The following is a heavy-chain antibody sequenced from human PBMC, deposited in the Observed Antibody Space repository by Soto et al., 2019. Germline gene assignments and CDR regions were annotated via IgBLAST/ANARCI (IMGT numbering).Heavy chain of an antibody. CDR1: GFTFSNYG. J-gene: IGHJ2*01. Sequence: QVQLVESGGGVAQPGRSLRLSCAASGFTFSNYGMHWVRQAPGKGLEWVAVIWYDGSIQYYADSVKGRFTISRDNSRNTLSLQMTSLRAEDTAVYFCARGVVARRDWYFDLWGRGSLVTVSS. CDR2: IWYDGSIQ. CDR3: ARGVVARRDWYFDL. V-gene: IGHV3-33*01. D-gene: IGHD2-15*01.